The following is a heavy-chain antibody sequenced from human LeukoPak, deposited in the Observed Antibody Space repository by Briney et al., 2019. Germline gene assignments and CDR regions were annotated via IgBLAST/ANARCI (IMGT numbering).Heavy chain of an antibody. V-gene: IGHV4-39*07. D-gene: IGHD1-26*01. CDR2: IYYSGST. CDR1: GGSISSSSYY. Sequence: SETLSLTCTVSGGSISSSSYYWGWIRQPPGTGLEWIGSIYYSGSTYYNPSLKSRVTISVDTSKNQFSLKLSSVTAADTAVYYCARVSGSYGQFDYWGQGTLVTVSS. J-gene: IGHJ4*02. CDR3: ARVSGSYGQFDY.